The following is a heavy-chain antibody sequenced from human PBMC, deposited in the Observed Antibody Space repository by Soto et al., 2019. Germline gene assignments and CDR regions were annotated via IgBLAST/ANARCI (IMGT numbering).Heavy chain of an antibody. D-gene: IGHD4-4*01. J-gene: IGHJ6*02. CDR1: VGPIIGNF. Sequence: KPSKTLYLTCTFSVGPIIGNFWSWIRQPPGKGLEWIGYIYNSGSNNYNPSLKSRVTMSVDTSKNQVSLKLTSVTAADTAVYYCARDITVTTEDYYYYGMDVWGQGTTVTVSS. CDR2: IYNSGSN. V-gene: IGHV4-59*01. CDR3: ARDITVTTEDYYYYGMDV.